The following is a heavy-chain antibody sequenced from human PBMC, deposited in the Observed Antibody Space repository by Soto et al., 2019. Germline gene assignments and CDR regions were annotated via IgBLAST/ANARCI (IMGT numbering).Heavy chain of an antibody. CDR1: GGSISSGGYY. V-gene: IGHV4-31*02. Sequence: LSLTCSVSGGSISSGGYYWSWIRQRPGKGLEWIGDINYSGTTYYNPSLQSRITMSIDTSKNQFSLRLTSVTAADTAVYYCARAGVVATGPLPFEFWGRGTLVTVSS. J-gene: IGHJ4*02. CDR3: ARAGVVATGPLPFEF. CDR2: INYSGTT. D-gene: IGHD5-12*01.